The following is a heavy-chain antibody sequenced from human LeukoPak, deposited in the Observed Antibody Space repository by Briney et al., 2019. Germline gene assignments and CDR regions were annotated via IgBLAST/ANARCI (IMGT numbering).Heavy chain of an antibody. CDR3: ARDKTYSDFWL. V-gene: IGHV3-48*01. D-gene: IGHD3-3*01. Sequence: GSLRLSCAASGFTFSSYSMNWARQAPGKGLEWISYTSSDSSTVYFADSVKGRFTISRDNAKNSLYLQMNSLRAEDTAVYFCARDKTYSDFWLWGQGTLVTVSS. J-gene: IGHJ4*02. CDR1: GFTFSSYS. CDR2: TSSDSSTV.